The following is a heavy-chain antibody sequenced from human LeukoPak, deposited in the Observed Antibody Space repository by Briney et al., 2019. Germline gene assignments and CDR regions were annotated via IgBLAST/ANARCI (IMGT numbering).Heavy chain of an antibody. V-gene: IGHV1-18*01. J-gene: IGHJ4*02. CDR3: ARGSPDEIVVIRDY. Sequence: ASVKVSCKASGYSFTSYGISWVRQAPGQGLEWMGWISAYNGNTNYAQKLQGRVTMTTDTSTSTAYMELRSLRSDDTAVYYCARGSPDEIVVIRDYWGQGTLVAVSS. D-gene: IGHD3-22*01. CDR1: GYSFTSYG. CDR2: ISAYNGNT.